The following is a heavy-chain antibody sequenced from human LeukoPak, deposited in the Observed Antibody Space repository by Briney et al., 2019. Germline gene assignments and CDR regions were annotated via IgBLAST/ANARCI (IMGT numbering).Heavy chain of an antibody. Sequence: GGSLRLSCAASGFTVSSNYMSWVRQAPGKGLEWVSVIYSGGGTNYAASVKRRFTISRDSSKNTLYLQMNSLRAEDTAVYYCARWLRYTSDWYYFDYCGQGTLVTVSS. J-gene: IGHJ4*02. D-gene: IGHD6-19*01. CDR1: GFTVSSNY. CDR3: ARWLRYTSDWYYFDY. V-gene: IGHV3-53*01. CDR2: IYSGGGT.